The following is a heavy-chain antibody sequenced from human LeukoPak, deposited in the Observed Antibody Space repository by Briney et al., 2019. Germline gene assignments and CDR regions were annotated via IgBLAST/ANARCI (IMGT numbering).Heavy chain of an antibody. J-gene: IGHJ4*02. CDR1: GGSFSGYY. Sequence: SETLSLTCAVYGGSFSGYYWSWIRQPPGKGLEWIGEINHSGSTNYNPSLKSRVTISVDTSKNQFSLKLSSVTAADTAVYYCAKTMRPFLEWLLYGFDYWGQGNLVTVSS. CDR2: INHSGST. CDR3: AKTMRPFLEWLLYGFDY. D-gene: IGHD3-3*01. V-gene: IGHV4-34*01.